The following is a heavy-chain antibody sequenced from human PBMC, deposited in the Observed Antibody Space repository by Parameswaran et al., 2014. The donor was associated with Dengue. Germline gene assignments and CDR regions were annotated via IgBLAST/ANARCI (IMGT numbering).Heavy chain of an antibody. J-gene: IGHJ6*02. CDR2: IYPGDSDT. D-gene: IGHD2-8*01. Sequence: VRQMPGKGLEWMGIIYPGDSDTRYSPSFQGQVTISADKSISTAYLQWSSLKASDTAMYYCARLLGYCTNGVCYTYYYYGMDVWGQGPRSPSP. CDR3: ARLLGYCTNGVCYTYYYYGMDV. V-gene: IGHV5-51*01.